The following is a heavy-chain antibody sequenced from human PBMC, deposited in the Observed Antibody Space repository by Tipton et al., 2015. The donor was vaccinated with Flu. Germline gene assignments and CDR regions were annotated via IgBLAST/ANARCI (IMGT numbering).Heavy chain of an antibody. Sequence: TLSLTCTVSGASISSGSFYWTWLRQPAGKGLEWIGRLYTAGGTTYNSSLKSRVTISLDTPKNQFSLSLNSVTAADTAVYYCARDGGVGSGWSYSGGNYYYGMDVWGQGTTVIVSS. CDR1: GASISSGSFY. J-gene: IGHJ6*02. D-gene: IGHD6-19*01. CDR3: ARDGGVGSGWSYSGGNYYYGMDV. CDR2: LYTAGGT. V-gene: IGHV4-61*02.